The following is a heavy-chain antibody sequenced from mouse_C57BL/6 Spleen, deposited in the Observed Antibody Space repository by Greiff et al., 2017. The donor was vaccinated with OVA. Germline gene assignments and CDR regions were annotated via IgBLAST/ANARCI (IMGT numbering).Heavy chain of an antibody. D-gene: IGHD2-4*01. CDR2: IWRGGST. CDR3: ASGDYDGYAMDY. J-gene: IGHJ4*01. CDR1: GFSLTSSG. Sequence: QVQLKESGPGLVQPSQSLSITCTVSGFSLTSSGVHWVRQSPGKGLEWLGVIWRGGSTDYNAAFMSRLSITKDNSTSQVFFKMNSLQADDTAIYYCASGDYDGYAMDYWGQGTSVTVSS. V-gene: IGHV2-5*01.